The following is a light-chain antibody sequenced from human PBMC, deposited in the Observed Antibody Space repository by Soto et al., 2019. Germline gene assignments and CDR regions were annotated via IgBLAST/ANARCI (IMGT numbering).Light chain of an antibody. CDR3: QQYGTSPPLT. J-gene: IGKJ4*01. CDR2: GAS. CDR1: QSVSNNY. Sequence: EIVLMQSPGTLSLSPGERATLSCRASQSVSNNYVAWYQQKPGQAPRLLIAGASSRATGIPDRFSGSGSGTDFTLTLSRLEPEDFVVYYCQQYGTSPPLTFGGGTKVEIK. V-gene: IGKV3-20*01.